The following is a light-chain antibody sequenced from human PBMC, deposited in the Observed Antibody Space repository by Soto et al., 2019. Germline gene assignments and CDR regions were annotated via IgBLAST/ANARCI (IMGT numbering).Light chain of an antibody. V-gene: IGLV1-47*01. CDR3: AAWDDSLSGSYV. Sequence: QSVLTQPPSASGTPGQRVTISCSGSSSNIGSNYVYWYQQLPGTAPKLLIYRNNQRPSGVPDRFSGSKSGTSASLAISGLLSEDEADYYCAAWDDSLSGSYVFGPGTKLTVL. J-gene: IGLJ1*01. CDR2: RNN. CDR1: SSNIGSNY.